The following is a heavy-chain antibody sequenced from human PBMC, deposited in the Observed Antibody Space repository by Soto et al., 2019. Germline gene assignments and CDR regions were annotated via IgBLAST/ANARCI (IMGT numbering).Heavy chain of an antibody. CDR3: ARIVGAARRIVGGMDV. Sequence: GGSLRLSCAASGFTFSSYDMHWVRQATGKGLEWVSAIGTAGDTYYPGSVKGRFTISRENAKNSLYLQMNSLRAEDTAVYYCARIVGAARRIVGGMDVWGQGTTVTVSS. D-gene: IGHD1-26*01. J-gene: IGHJ6*02. CDR1: GFTFSSYD. V-gene: IGHV3-13*01. CDR2: IGTAGDT.